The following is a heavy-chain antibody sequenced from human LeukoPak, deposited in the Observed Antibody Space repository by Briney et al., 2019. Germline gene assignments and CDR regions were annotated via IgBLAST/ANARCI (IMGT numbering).Heavy chain of an antibody. CDR2: IYYRGST. CDR1: GGSISPYY. CDR3: ARIHRYCSGGACYVLDN. V-gene: IGHV4-59*01. J-gene: IGHJ4*02. Sequence: ETLSLTCTVSGGSISPYYWSWIRQPPGKGLEWIGYIYYRGSTNYNPSFKSRITISVDTSRNQFSLQLSSVTAADTAVYYCARIHRYCSGGACYVLDNWGQGTLVAVSS. D-gene: IGHD2-15*01.